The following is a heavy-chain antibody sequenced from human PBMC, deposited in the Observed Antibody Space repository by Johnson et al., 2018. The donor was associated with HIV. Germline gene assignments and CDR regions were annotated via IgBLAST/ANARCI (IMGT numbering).Heavy chain of an antibody. CDR2: INWNGGST. D-gene: IGHD6-19*01. CDR3: ATTRLSTGWYAFDI. CDR1: GFTFSDYY. V-gene: IGHV3-20*04. J-gene: IGHJ3*02. Sequence: VQLVESGGGLVKPGWSLRLSCAASGFTFSDYYMSWIRQAPGKGLEWVSGINWNGGSTGYADSVKGRFTISRDNVKNSLYLQMNSLRVEDTALYYCATTRLSTGWYAFDIWGQGTMVTVSS.